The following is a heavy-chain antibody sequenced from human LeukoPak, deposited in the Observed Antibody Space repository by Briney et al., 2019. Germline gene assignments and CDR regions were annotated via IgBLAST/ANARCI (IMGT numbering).Heavy chain of an antibody. J-gene: IGHJ6*03. D-gene: IGHD2-15*01. CDR3: TTGYCSGGSCYSDYYYYMDV. V-gene: IGHV3-15*01. CDR1: GFTFSSHW. CDR2: IKSKTDGGTT. Sequence: GGSLRLSCAASGFTFSSHWMHWVRQAPGKGLEWVGRIKSKTDGGTTDYAAPVKGRFTISRDDSKNTLYLQMNSLKTEDTAVYYCTTGYCSGGSCYSDYYYYMDVWGKGTTVTVSS.